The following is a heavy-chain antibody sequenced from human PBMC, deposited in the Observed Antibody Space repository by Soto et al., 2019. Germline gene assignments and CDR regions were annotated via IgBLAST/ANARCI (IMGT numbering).Heavy chain of an antibody. CDR1: GFSFSSQW. V-gene: IGHV3-74*01. CDR3: VKDIR. J-gene: IGHJ4*02. Sequence: EVQLVESGGGLVQPGGSLRLSCAASGFSFSSQWMYWVRQSPGKGPVWVSYIIPDGSRIGYADSVKGRFTISRDNAKNTLYLQMNSLRVEDTAVYYCVKDIRWGRGTLVTVSS. CDR2: IIPDGSRI.